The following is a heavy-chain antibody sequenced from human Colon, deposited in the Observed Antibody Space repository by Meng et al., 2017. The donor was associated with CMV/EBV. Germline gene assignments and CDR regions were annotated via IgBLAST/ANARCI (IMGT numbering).Heavy chain of an antibody. CDR3: AKDRIQLWIFDY. Sequence: GESLKISCAASGFTFSNYGMHWVRQAPGKGLEWVAFIRFDESNKYYADSVKGRFTISRDNSKNTLYLQMNSLRAEDTAVYYCAKDRIQLWIFDYWGQGTLVTVSS. V-gene: IGHV3-30*02. CDR1: GFTFSNYG. J-gene: IGHJ4*02. D-gene: IGHD5-18*01. CDR2: IRFDESNK.